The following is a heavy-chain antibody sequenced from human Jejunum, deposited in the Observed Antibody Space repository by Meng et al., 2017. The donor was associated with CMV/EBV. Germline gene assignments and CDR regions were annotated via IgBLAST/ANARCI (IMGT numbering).Heavy chain of an antibody. D-gene: IGHD3-10*02. CDR2: IYDSGDT. Sequence: VSGDSITNNLDYWNWIRQNPGEGLEWNGYIYDSGDTHYNPSLKGRATMSVDTSKNQFSLNLKSVTAADTAIYYCVGNYDVHLNWFDPWGRGTLVTVSS. CDR1: GDSITNNLDY. CDR3: VGNYDVHLNWFDP. J-gene: IGHJ5*02. V-gene: IGHV4-30-4*01.